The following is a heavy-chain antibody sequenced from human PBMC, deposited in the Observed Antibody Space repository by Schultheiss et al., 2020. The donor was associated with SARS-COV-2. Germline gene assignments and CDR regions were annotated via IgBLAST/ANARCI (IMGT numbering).Heavy chain of an antibody. CDR2: IWYDGSNK. J-gene: IGHJ3*02. CDR1: GFTFSSYG. CDR3: AKPHIVVVPAANEAFDI. V-gene: IGHV3-33*06. Sequence: GGSLRLSCAASGFTFSSYGMHWVRQAPGKGLEWVAVIWYDGSNKYYADSVKGRFTISRDNSKNTLYLQMNSLRAEDTAVYYCAKPHIVVVPAANEAFDIWGQGTMVTVSS. D-gene: IGHD2-2*01.